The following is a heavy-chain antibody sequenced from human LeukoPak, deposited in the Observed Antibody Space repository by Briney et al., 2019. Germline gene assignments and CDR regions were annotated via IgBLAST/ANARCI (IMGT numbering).Heavy chain of an antibody. CDR3: AATMPVGSDYGVDV. Sequence: PSETLSLTCSVSGGSISRYYWSWIRQPPGKGLEWIGYIYNSGSTNYNPSLKSRVTISVDTSKNQFSLRLTSVTAADTAVYYCAATMPVGSDYGVDVWGQGTTVTVSS. CDR2: IYNSGST. J-gene: IGHJ6*02. CDR1: GGSISRYY. V-gene: IGHV4-59*08. D-gene: IGHD1-26*01.